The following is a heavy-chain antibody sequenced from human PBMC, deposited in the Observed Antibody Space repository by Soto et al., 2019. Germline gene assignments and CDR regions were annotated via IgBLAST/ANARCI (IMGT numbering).Heavy chain of an antibody. CDR2: IIPIFGTA. CDR1: GGTFSSYA. J-gene: IGHJ6*02. CDR3: AREITAAGDYYYYGMDV. V-gene: IGHV1-69*13. D-gene: IGHD6-13*01. Sequence: SVKVSCKASGGTFSSYAISWVRQAPGQGLEWMGGIIPIFGTAYYAQKFQGRVTITADESTITAYMELSSLRSEGTAVYYCAREITAAGDYYYYGMDVWGQGTTVTVSS.